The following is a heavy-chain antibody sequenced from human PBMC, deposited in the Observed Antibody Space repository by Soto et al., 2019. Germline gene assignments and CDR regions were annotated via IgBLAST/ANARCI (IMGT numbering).Heavy chain of an antibody. J-gene: IGHJ3*02. Sequence: VGSLRLSCAASGFTFSSYSMNWVRQAPGKGLEWVSSISSSSSYIYYADSVKGRFTISRDNAKNSLYLQMNSLRAEDTAVYYCATSVEMATPHAFDIWGQGTMVTVSS. CDR2: ISSSSSYI. CDR3: ATSVEMATPHAFDI. V-gene: IGHV3-21*04. D-gene: IGHD5-12*01. CDR1: GFTFSSYS.